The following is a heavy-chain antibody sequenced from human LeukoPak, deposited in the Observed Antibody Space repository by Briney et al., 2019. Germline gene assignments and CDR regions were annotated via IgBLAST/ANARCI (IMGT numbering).Heavy chain of an antibody. CDR3: ASNKEDETGVLWFGERWFDP. D-gene: IGHD3-10*01. J-gene: IGHJ5*02. Sequence: ASVKVSCKASGGTFSSYAISWVRQAPGQGLEWMGRIIPILGIANYAQKFQGRVTITADKSTSTAYMELSSLRSEDTAVYYCASNKEDETGVLWFGERWFDPWGQGTLVTVSS. CDR2: IIPILGIA. CDR1: GGTFSSYA. V-gene: IGHV1-69*04.